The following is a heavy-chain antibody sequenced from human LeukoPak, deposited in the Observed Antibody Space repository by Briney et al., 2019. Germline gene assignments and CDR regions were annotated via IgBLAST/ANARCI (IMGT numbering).Heavy chain of an antibody. CDR2: IYYSGST. J-gene: IGHJ4*02. V-gene: IGHV4-39*01. Sequence: SETLSLTCTVSGGSISSSSYYWGWIRQPPGKGLEWIGSIYYSGSTYYNPSLKSRVTISVDTSKNQFSLKLSSVTAADTAVYYCASFYDYVWGSYRSYFDYWGQGTLVTVSS. D-gene: IGHD3-16*02. CDR3: ASFYDYVWGSYRSYFDY. CDR1: GGSISSSSYY.